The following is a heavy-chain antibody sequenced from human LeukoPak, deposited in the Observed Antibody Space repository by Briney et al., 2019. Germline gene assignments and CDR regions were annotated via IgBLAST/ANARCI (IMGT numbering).Heavy chain of an antibody. CDR3: ARDRERDLQSLRYFDS. J-gene: IGHJ4*02. V-gene: IGHV4-34*01. CDR1: GGSFSGYY. Sequence: SETLSLTCAVYGGSFSGYYWSWIRQPPRKGLEWIGEINHSGSTNYNPSLKSRVTISVDTSKNQFSLKLNSVTAADTAVYYCARDRERDLQSLRYFDSWGQGTLATVSS. CDR2: INHSGST. D-gene: IGHD4-11*01.